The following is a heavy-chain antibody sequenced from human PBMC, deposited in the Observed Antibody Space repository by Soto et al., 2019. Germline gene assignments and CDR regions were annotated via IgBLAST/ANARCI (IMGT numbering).Heavy chain of an antibody. J-gene: IGHJ4*02. Sequence: QVQLQESGPGLVKPSETLSLTCTVSGGSISVYYWSWIRQPPGKGLEWIGYIYYSGSTNYNPSLKSRVPISVDTAKTQFSLKLSSVTAADTAVYYCARGGWRHIDYWGQGTLVTVSS. CDR1: GGSISVYY. V-gene: IGHV4-59*08. CDR2: IYYSGST. D-gene: IGHD3-3*01. CDR3: ARGGWRHIDY.